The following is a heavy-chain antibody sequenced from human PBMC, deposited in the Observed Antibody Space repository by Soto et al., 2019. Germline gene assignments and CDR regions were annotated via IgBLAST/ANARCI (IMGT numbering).Heavy chain of an antibody. D-gene: IGHD6-6*01. J-gene: IGHJ5*02. V-gene: IGHV1-18*04. CDR3: ERYQEYSTSGLYWFDL. CDR2: ISAYNGDT. Sequence: VQLVQSGPEVKKPGASVQVSCKASGYTFTSFGITWVRQAPGPDLEWMGWISAYNGDTNYAPRLQGRVTMTTDTSTTTVYMELKNLKSDDTAVYYCERYQEYSTSGLYWFDLWGQGTLVTVSS. CDR1: GYTFTSFG.